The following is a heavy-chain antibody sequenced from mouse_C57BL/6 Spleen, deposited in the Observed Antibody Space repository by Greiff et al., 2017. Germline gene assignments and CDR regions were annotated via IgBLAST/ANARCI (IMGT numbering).Heavy chain of an antibody. J-gene: IGHJ4*01. Sequence: VQLQQSGAELVRPGASVTLSCKASGYTFTDYEMHWVKQTPVHGLEWIGAIDPETGGTAYNQKFKGKAILTADKSSSTAYMELRSLTSEDSAVYYCTREYDEGYYAVDYWGQGTSVTVSS. CDR2: IDPETGGT. CDR3: TREYDEGYYAVDY. D-gene: IGHD2-14*01. V-gene: IGHV1-15*01. CDR1: GYTFTDYE.